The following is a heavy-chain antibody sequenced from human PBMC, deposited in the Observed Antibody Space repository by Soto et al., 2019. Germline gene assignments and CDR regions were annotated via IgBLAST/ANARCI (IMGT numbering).Heavy chain of an antibody. CDR1: GFTFSSYS. V-gene: IGHV3-21*01. D-gene: IGHD5-18*01. CDR2: ISSSSSYI. J-gene: IGHJ6*02. CDR3: ARDLYSPPQSYYYGMDV. Sequence: CAASGFTFSSYSMNWVRQAPGKGLEWVSSISSSSSYIYYADSVKGRFTISRDNAKNSLYLQMNSLRAEDTAVYYCARDLYSPPQSYYYGMDVWGQGTTVTVSS.